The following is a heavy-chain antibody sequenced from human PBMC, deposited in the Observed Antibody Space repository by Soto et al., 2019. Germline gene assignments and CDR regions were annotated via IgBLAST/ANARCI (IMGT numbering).Heavy chain of an antibody. D-gene: IGHD6-6*01. V-gene: IGHV4-4*02. CDR3: ASQDYGSSTDASFLVNGYFDL. CDR1: GGSISSSKW. Sequence: QMQLQESGPGLVKPSGTLSLTCGVSGGSISSSKWWTWVRQPPGKGPEWIGEIYHSGSTNYNPSLTSRVPFSLDKSNNQSSLTLTSVTAADTAVYYCASQDYGSSTDASFLVNGYFDLWGRGILVTVSS. CDR2: IYHSGST. J-gene: IGHJ2*01.